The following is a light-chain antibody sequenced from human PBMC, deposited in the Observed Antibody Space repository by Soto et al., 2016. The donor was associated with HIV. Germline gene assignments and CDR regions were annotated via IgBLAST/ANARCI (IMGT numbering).Light chain of an antibody. Sequence: SSELTQDPAVSVALGQIVRITCQGDSLRNSYANWYHQKPGQAPILLIYGKNNRPSGIPDRFSGSSSGNIVSLTISGAQAEDEADYYCNSHDSTTNHVVFGGGTKLTVL. V-gene: IGLV3-19*01. CDR2: GKN. CDR3: NSHDSTTNHVV. J-gene: IGLJ2*01. CDR1: SLRNSY.